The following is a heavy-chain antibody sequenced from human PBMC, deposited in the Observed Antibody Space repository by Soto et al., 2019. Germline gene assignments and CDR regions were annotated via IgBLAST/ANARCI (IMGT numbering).Heavy chain of an antibody. V-gene: IGHV4-59*08. D-gene: IGHD4-17*01. CDR1: GASISSYY. J-gene: IGHJ4*02. CDR2: ISYSGNT. CDR3: ARHYSGDPFDY. Sequence: SETLSLTCTVSGASISSYYWSWIRQPPGKGLEWIGYISYSGNTDYNPSLNSRVTISLDTSKNQFSLKLTSVTAADTAVYYCARHYSGDPFDYWGQGTLVTVSS.